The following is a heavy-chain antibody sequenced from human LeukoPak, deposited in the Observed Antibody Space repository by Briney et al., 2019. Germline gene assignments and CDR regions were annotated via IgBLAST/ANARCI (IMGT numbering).Heavy chain of an antibody. CDR3: ASEYSSSSNGDY. J-gene: IGHJ4*02. V-gene: IGHV3-30*04. Sequence: PGGSLRLSCAASGFTFSSYAMHWVRQAPGKGLEWVAVISYDGSNKYYADSVKGRFTISRDNSKNTLYLQTNSLRAEDTAVYYCASEYSSSSNGDYWGQGTLVTVSS. CDR1: GFTFSSYA. D-gene: IGHD6-6*01. CDR2: ISYDGSNK.